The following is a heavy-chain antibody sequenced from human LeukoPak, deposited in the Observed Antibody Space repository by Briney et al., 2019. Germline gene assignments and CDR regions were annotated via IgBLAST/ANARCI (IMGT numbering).Heavy chain of an antibody. CDR1: GFTFSDSY. J-gene: IGHJ5*02. V-gene: IGHV3-11*04. CDR3: AKILFSGYA. CDR2: ISGSGHDI. Sequence: GGSLRLSCAASGFTFSDSYMTWVRQAPGKGVEWVAYISGSGHDINYSDSVKGRFTISRDNAKNTLYLQMNSLRAEDTAVYYCAKILFSGYAWGQGTLVTVSS. D-gene: IGHD5-12*01.